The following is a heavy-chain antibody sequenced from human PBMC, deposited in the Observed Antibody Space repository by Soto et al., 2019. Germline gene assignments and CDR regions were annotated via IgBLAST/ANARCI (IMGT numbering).Heavy chain of an antibody. CDR1: GLTFIHAW. CDR3: TTSLMIYGVALSGMDV. J-gene: IGHJ6*02. CDR2: IKRKSDGGTA. Sequence: GGSLRLSCTASGLTFIHAWLNWVRQAPGKGLEWVGRIKRKSDGGTADYAAPVKGRFTISRDDSENTLYLQMNSLKIEDTAVYYCTTSLMIYGVALSGMDVWGLGTMVTVSS. D-gene: IGHD3-3*01. V-gene: IGHV3-15*07.